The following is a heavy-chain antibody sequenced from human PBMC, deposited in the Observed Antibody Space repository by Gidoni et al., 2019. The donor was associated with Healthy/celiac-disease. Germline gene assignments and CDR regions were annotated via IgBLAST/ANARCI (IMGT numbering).Heavy chain of an antibody. CDR2: ISGSGGST. CDR3: VLAYDDDILTGYYTPYFDY. J-gene: IGHJ4*02. Sequence: EVQLLESGGGLVQPGGSLRLPCAASGFTFSSYAMSWVRQAPGKGLEWVSAISGSGGSTYYADSVRGRFTISRDNSKNTLYLQMNSLRAEDTAVYYCVLAYDDDILTGYYTPYFDYWGQGTLVTVSS. CDR1: GFTFSSYA. V-gene: IGHV3-23*01. D-gene: IGHD3-9*01.